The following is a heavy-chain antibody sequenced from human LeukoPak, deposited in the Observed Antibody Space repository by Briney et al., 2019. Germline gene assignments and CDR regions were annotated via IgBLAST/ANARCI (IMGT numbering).Heavy chain of an antibody. J-gene: IGHJ6*03. CDR1: GGSISSYY. V-gene: IGHV4-59*01. Sequence: SETLSLTCTVSGGSISSYYWSWIRQPPGKGLEWIGYIYYSGTTNCNPSLKSRVSMSVDTSKNQFSLKLSSVTAADTAVYYCARGGYYYMDVWGKGTTVTVSS. CDR2: IYYSGTT. CDR3: ARGGYYYMDV.